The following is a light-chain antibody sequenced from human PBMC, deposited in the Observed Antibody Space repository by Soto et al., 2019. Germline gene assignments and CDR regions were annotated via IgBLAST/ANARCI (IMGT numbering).Light chain of an antibody. Sequence: QSALTQPRSVSGSPGQSVTLSCTGTSSDVGDYNYVSWYQQYPGKAPKLVIYDVSKRPSGVPDRFSGSKSGNTASLTISGLQAEDEADYYCCSFAGSYTFWVFGGVTKLTVL. CDR1: SSDVGDYNY. CDR2: DVS. V-gene: IGLV2-11*01. J-gene: IGLJ3*02. CDR3: CSFAGSYTFWV.